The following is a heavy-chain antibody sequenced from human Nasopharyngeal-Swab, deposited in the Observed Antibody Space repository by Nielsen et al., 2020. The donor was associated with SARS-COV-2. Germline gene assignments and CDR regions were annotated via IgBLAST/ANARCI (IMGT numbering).Heavy chain of an antibody. V-gene: IGHV1-69*13. J-gene: IGHJ6*02. CDR2: IIPIFGTA. Sequence: SAKASCKASGGTFSRYAISWVRQAPGQGLEWMGGIIPIFGTANYAQKFQGRVTITADESTSTAYMELSSLRSEDTAVYYCARVTAMAEGYYYGMDVWGQGTTVTVSS. D-gene: IGHD5-18*01. CDR1: GGTFSRYA. CDR3: ARVTAMAEGYYYGMDV.